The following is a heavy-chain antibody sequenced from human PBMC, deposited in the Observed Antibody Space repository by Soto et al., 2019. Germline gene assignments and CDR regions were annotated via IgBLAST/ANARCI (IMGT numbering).Heavy chain of an antibody. Sequence: GGSLRLSCVASGFTFSTYGMHWVRQAPGKGLEWVAVIWYDGSNKYYADSVKGRFTISRDNSKNTLYLQMNSLRAEDTAVYYCARDPITGTTPYFDYWGQGTLVTVSS. CDR3: ARDPITGTTPYFDY. V-gene: IGHV3-33*01. D-gene: IGHD1-7*01. CDR2: IWYDGSNK. CDR1: GFTFSTYG. J-gene: IGHJ4*02.